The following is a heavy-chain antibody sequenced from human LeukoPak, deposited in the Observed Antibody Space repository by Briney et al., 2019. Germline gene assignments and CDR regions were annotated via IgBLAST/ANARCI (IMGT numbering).Heavy chain of an antibody. J-gene: IGHJ4*02. D-gene: IGHD2/OR15-2a*01. CDR1: GFTFSSYG. CDR2: LSYDGSNK. V-gene: IGHV3-30*18. CDR3: AKVMMEDTSYGPHGY. Sequence: GRSLRLSCAASGFTFSSYGMHWVRQAPGKGLEWVAILSYDGSNKYYADSVKGRFTISRDNSKNTLYLQMNSLRAEDTAVYYCAKVMMEDTSYGPHGYWGQGTLVTVSS.